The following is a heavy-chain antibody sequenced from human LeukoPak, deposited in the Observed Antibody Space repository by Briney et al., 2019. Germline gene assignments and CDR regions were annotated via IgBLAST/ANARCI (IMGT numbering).Heavy chain of an antibody. CDR3: ARDRGKRRLDP. CDR2: IYYSGST. Sequence: SETLSLTCAVSGGSISSGGYSWSWIRQPPGKGLEWIGYIYYSGSTNYNPSLKSRVTISVDTSKNQFSLKLNSVTAADTAVYYCARDRGKRRLDPWGQGTLVTVSS. CDR1: GGSISSGGYS. V-gene: IGHV4-61*08. J-gene: IGHJ5*02. D-gene: IGHD3-10*01.